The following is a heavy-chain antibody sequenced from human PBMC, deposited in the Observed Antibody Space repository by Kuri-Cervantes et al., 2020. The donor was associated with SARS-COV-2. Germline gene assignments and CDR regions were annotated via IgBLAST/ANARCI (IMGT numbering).Heavy chain of an antibody. CDR3: ARGLGTADAFDI. CDR1: GFTFSSYA. J-gene: IGHJ3*02. CDR2: IKQDGSEK. V-gene: IGHV3-7*05. D-gene: IGHD1-1*01. Sequence: GESLKISCAASGFTFSSYAMHWVRQAPGKGLEWVANIKQDGSEKYYVDSVKGRFTISRDNAKNSLYLQMNSLRAEDTAVYYCARGLGTADAFDIWGQGTMVTVSS.